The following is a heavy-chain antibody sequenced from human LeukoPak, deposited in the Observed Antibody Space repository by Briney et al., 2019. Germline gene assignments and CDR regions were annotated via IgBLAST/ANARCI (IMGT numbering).Heavy chain of an antibody. CDR3: ARVKWELLALDY. J-gene: IGHJ4*02. CDR2: MNPNSGNT. Sequence: ASVKVSCKASGYTFTSYAMNWVRQAPGQGLEWMGWMNPNSGNTGYAQKFQGRVTMTRNTSISTAYMELSSLRSEDTAVYYCARVKWELLALDYWGQGTLVTVSS. V-gene: IGHV1-8*02. D-gene: IGHD1-26*01. CDR1: GYTFTSYA.